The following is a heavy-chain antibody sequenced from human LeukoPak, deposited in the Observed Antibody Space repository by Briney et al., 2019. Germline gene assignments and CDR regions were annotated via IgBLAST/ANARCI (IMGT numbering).Heavy chain of an antibody. Sequence: ASVKVSCKASGYTFTGYYMHWVRQAPGQGREWMGRISPNSGGTNYAQKFQGRVTMTRDTSISTAYMELSSLRSDHTAVYYCAGGYSYGTRWFDPWGQGTLVTVSS. D-gene: IGHD5-18*01. J-gene: IGHJ5*02. CDR2: ISPNSGGT. V-gene: IGHV1-2*06. CDR3: AGGYSYGTRWFDP. CDR1: GYTFTGYY.